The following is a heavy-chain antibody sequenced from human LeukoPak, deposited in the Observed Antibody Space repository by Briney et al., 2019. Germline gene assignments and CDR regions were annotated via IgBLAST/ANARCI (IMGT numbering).Heavy chain of an antibody. CDR1: GGSISSYY. D-gene: IGHD3-3*01. CDR2: IYYSGST. V-gene: IGHV4-59*01. J-gene: IGHJ6*03. CDR3: ASCYDFCTRYYCMDV. Sequence: SETLSLTCTVSGGSISSYYWSWIRQPPGKGLEWIGYIYYSGSTNYNPSLKSRVTISVDTSKNQFSLKLSSVTAADTAVYYCASCYDFCTRYYCMDVWGKGTTVTVSS.